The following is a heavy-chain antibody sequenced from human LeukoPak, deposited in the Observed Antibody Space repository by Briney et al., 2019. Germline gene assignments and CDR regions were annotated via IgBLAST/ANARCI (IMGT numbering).Heavy chain of an antibody. Sequence: GGSLRLSCAASGFTFSAYGMNWVRQAPGKGLEWVSSISSSSSYIYYADSVKGRFTISRDNAENSLYLQMNSLRAEDTAVYYCARDLDYDILTGYGYWGQGTLVTVSS. CDR3: ARDLDYDILTGYGY. J-gene: IGHJ4*02. D-gene: IGHD3-9*01. V-gene: IGHV3-21*01. CDR2: ISSSSSYI. CDR1: GFTFSAYG.